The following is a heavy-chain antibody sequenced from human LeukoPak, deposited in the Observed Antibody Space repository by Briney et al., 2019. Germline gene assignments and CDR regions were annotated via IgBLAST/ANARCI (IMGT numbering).Heavy chain of an antibody. CDR2: IKQDGNDK. J-gene: IGHJ6*03. V-gene: IGHV3-7*01. Sequence: PGGSLRLSCAASGFTFSSYWMSWVRQAPGKGLEWVANIKQDGNDKHYVDSVKGRFTISRDNAKNALYLQMNSLRAEDTAVYYCARQGYFYYYMDVWGKGTTVTVSS. CDR3: ARQGYFYYYMDV. CDR1: GFTFSSYW.